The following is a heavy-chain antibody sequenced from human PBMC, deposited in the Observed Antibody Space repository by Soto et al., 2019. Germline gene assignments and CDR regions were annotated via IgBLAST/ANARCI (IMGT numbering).Heavy chain of an antibody. V-gene: IGHV1-18*01. J-gene: IGHJ6*02. D-gene: IGHD6-13*01. CDR1: GYTFTSYG. CDR3: AREQQLASYYYYYSGMDV. Sequence: ASVKVSCKASGYTFTSYGISWVRQAPGQGLEWMGWISAYNGNTNYAQKLQGRVTMTTDTSTSTAYMELRSLRSDDTAVFYCAREQQLASYYYYYSGMDVWGQGTTVTVSS. CDR2: ISAYNGNT.